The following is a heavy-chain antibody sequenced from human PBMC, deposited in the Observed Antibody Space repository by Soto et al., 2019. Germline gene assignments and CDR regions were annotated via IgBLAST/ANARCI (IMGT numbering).Heavy chain of an antibody. D-gene: IGHD6-6*01. V-gene: IGHV1-2*02. J-gene: IGHJ5*02. CDR3: ARFYSSSSRWFDP. Sequence: ASVKVSCKASGYTFTGYYMHWVRQAPGQGLEWMGWINPNSGGTNYEQKFQGRVTMTRDTSISTAYMELSRLRSDDTAVYYCARFYSSSSRWFDPWGQGTLVTVSS. CDR1: GYTFTGYY. CDR2: INPNSGGT.